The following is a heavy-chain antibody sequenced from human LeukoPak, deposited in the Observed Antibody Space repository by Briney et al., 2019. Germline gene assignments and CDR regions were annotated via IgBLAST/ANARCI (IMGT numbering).Heavy chain of an antibody. D-gene: IGHD3-22*01. V-gene: IGHV4-59*08. CDR1: GDSINGYY. Sequence: SETLSLTCIVSGDSINGYYWTWIRQPPGKGLEWIGNIYYNGNTNYSPSLKSRVTISVDTSKNQFSLRLTSVTATDTAIYYCARLGGYYDYWGQGTLVTVSS. CDR2: IYYNGNT. J-gene: IGHJ4*02. CDR3: ARLGGYYDY.